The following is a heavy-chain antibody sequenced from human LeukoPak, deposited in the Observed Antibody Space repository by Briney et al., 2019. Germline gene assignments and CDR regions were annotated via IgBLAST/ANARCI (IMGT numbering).Heavy chain of an antibody. CDR2: IIGSAART. V-gene: IGHV3-23*01. Sequence: PGGSLRLSCVGSGFTFSTYAMNWVRQAPGQGLDWVSGIIGSAARTYYADSVKGRFTISRDNSKNTVYLQMNSLRAEDTAVYYCAKYYTPDGLNDIDYWGQGTRVTVSS. D-gene: IGHD3-3*01. CDR1: GFTFSTYA. J-gene: IGHJ4*02. CDR3: AKYYTPDGLNDIDY.